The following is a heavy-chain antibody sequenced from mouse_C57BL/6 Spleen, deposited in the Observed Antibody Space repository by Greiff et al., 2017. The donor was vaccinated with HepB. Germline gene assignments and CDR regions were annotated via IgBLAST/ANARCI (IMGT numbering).Heavy chain of an antibody. Sequence: QVQLKQPGAELVMPGASVKLSCKASGYTFTSYWMHWVKQRPGQGLEWIGEIHPSDSYTNYNQKFKGKSTLTVDKSSSTAYMQLSSLTSEDSAVYYCARRGNWDLDYWGQGTTLTVSS. CDR3: ARRGNWDLDY. V-gene: IGHV1-69*01. CDR2: IHPSDSYT. J-gene: IGHJ2*01. D-gene: IGHD4-1*01. CDR1: GYTFTSYW.